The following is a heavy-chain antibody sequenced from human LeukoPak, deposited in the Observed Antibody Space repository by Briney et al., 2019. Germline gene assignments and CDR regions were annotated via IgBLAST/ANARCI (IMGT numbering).Heavy chain of an antibody. CDR3: ARDRETGSYYGIDY. CDR1: GYSFTGYY. Sequence: GASVKVSCKASGYSFTGYYMHWVRQAPGQGLEWMGWINPNSGVTNCAQKFQGRITMTRDTSISTAYMGLTSLMSDDTAVYYCARDRETGSYYGIDYWGQGTLVTVSS. V-gene: IGHV1-2*02. D-gene: IGHD1-26*01. CDR2: INPNSGVT. J-gene: IGHJ4*02.